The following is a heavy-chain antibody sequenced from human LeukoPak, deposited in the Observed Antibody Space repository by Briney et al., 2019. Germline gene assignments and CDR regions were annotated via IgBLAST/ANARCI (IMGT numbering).Heavy chain of an antibody. D-gene: IGHD3-3*01. Sequence: SETLSLTCTVSGGSISSYYWTWIRQPAGKGPEWIGRSHSSGSTSYNPSRKSRVTMSVDTSKNQFSLKLSSVSAADTAVYYCARATHFAVIGNYYYMDVWGKGTTVTVSS. CDR3: ARATHFAVIGNYYYMDV. CDR2: SHSSGST. J-gene: IGHJ6*03. V-gene: IGHV4-4*07. CDR1: GGSISSYY.